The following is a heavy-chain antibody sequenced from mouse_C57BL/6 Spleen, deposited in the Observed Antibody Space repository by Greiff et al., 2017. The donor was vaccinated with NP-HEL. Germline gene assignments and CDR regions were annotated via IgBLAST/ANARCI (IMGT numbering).Heavy chain of an antibody. CDR3: AMGYYDYDGFDY. J-gene: IGHJ2*01. Sequence: QVHVKQSGAELVKPGASVKMSCKASGYTFTTYPIEWMKQNHGKSLEWIGNFHPYNDDTKYNEKFKGKATLTVEKSSSTVYLELSRLTSDDSAVYYCAMGYYDYDGFDYWGQGTTLTVSS. CDR2: FHPYNDDT. D-gene: IGHD2-4*01. CDR1: GYTFTTYP. V-gene: IGHV1-47*01.